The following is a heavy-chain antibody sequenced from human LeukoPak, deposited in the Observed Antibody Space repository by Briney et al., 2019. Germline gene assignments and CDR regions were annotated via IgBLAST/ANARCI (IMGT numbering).Heavy chain of an antibody. J-gene: IGHJ4*02. V-gene: IGHV3-7*01. CDR1: GFTFGDYA. D-gene: IGHD5-24*01. CDR3: ARVWGDGYNYFY. Sequence: GGSLRLSCTASGFTFGDYAMSWVRQAPGKGLEWVANIKQDGSEKDYVDSVKGRFTISRDNAKNSLYLQMNSLRAEDTAVYYCARVWGDGYNYFYWGQGTLVTVSS. CDR2: IKQDGSEK.